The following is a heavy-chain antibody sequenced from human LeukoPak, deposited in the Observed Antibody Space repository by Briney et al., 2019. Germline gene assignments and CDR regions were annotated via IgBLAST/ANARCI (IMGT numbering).Heavy chain of an antibody. CDR2: IVVGSGNT. J-gene: IGHJ6*02. V-gene: IGHV1-58*02. Sequence: GASVKVSCKASGFTFTSSAMQWVRQARGQRLEWIGWIVVGSGNTNYAQKFQERVTITRDMSTSTAYMELSSLRSEDTAVYYCAASSSRYNYGMDVWGQGTTVTVSS. D-gene: IGHD6-13*01. CDR1: GFTFTSSA. CDR3: AASSSRYNYGMDV.